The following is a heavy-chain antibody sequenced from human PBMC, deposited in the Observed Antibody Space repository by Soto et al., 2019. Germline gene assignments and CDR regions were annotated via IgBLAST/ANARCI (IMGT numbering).Heavy chain of an antibody. CDR2: INPSGGSP. D-gene: IGHD3-3*01. CDR3: ARAGGTIFGVVIIGFDY. J-gene: IGHJ4*02. V-gene: IGHV1-46*01. Sequence: QVQLVQSGAEVKKPGASVKVSCKASGYTFTSYYMHWVRQAPGQGLEWMGIINPSGGSPSYAQKFAGRVTMTRDTSTSTVYMELSSLRSEDTAVYYCARAGGTIFGVVIIGFDYWGQGTLVTVSS. CDR1: GYTFTSYY.